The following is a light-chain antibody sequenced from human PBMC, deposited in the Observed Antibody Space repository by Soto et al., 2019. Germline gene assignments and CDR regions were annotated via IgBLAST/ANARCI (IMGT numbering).Light chain of an antibody. CDR2: IAS. J-gene: IGKJ4*01. CDR1: QGISSW. CDR3: QQANSFPLT. Sequence: DTQMTQSPSSVSASVGDRVTITCRASQGISSWLAWYQHKPGRAPKLLIYIASSLQSGVPSRFSGSGSGTDFTLTISSLQPEDFATYYCQQANSFPLTFGGGTRVEIK. V-gene: IGKV1-12*01.